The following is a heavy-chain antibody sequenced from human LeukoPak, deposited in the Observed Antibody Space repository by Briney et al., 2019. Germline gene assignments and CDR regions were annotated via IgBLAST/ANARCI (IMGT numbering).Heavy chain of an antibody. CDR2: ICASGGST. Sequence: GGSLRHSCATSGFTFSSYAMSWVRPAPGKGLEWVSGICASGGSTYYADSVRGRFTISRDNSKNTRYLQMNSLRTEDTAVYYCAKAEGYDILTGLDYWGQGTLVTVSS. D-gene: IGHD3-9*01. CDR3: AKAEGYDILTGLDY. CDR1: GFTFSSYA. J-gene: IGHJ4*02. V-gene: IGHV3-23*01.